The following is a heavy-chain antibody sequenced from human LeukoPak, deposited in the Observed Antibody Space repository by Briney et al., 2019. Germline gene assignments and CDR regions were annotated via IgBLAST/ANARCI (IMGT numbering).Heavy chain of an antibody. Sequence: ASGKVSCKASGYTFTSYYMQWVRQAPGQGLEWMGMINPSGGSTSYAQKFQGRVTMTRDTSKRTVYMELSSLRSENTAVNCCARGGGVDYDDILTGHLHYWGQGSLVTVSS. V-gene: IGHV1-46*01. CDR1: GYTFTSYY. D-gene: IGHD3-9*01. CDR3: ARGGGVDYDDILTGHLHY. J-gene: IGHJ4*02. CDR2: INPSGGST.